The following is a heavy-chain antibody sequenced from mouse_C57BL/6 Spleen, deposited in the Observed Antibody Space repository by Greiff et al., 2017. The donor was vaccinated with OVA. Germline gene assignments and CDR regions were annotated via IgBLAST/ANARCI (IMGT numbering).Heavy chain of an antibody. CDR1: GFSLTSYG. D-gene: IGHD2-1*01. Sequence: QVQLQQSGPGLVQPSQSLSITCTVSGFSLTSYGVHWVRQSPGKGLEWLGVIWRGGGTDSYAPFISGLGISKDNTKSQVFFKMNSLEADDTAIYYCARMGGKPFDYWGQGTTLTVSS. CDR2: IWRGGGT. J-gene: IGHJ2*01. CDR3: ARMGGKPFDY. V-gene: IGHV2-2*01.